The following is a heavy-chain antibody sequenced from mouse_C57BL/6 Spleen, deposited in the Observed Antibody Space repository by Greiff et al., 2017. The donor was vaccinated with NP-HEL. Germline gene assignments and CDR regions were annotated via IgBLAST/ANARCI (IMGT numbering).Heavy chain of an antibody. J-gene: IGHJ4*01. V-gene: IGHV5-4*01. Sequence: EVQLVESGGGLVKPGGSLKLSCAASGFTFSSYAMSWVRQTPEKRLEWVATISDGGSYTYYPDNVKGRFTISRDNAKNNLYLQMSHLKSEDTAMYYCASDRDYDEDDAMDYWGQGTSVTVSS. CDR3: ASDRDYDEDDAMDY. D-gene: IGHD2-4*01. CDR2: ISDGGSYT. CDR1: GFTFSSYA.